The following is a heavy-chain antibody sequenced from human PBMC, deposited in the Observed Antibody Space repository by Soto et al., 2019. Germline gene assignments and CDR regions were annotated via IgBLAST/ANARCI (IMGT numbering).Heavy chain of an antibody. CDR2: ISPSGGRT. Sequence: EVQLLESGGGLVQPGGSLRLSCAASGFTFSNYAMSWVRQAPGKGLEWVPSISPSGGRTYYADSVKGRFTISRDNSNKPLDLQMNSLRVDDTAVYYCAKDRGYCGGDCYPRQAFDIWGQGTMVTVSS. CDR1: GFTFSNYA. J-gene: IGHJ3*02. V-gene: IGHV3-23*01. D-gene: IGHD2-21*02. CDR3: AKDRGYCGGDCYPRQAFDI.